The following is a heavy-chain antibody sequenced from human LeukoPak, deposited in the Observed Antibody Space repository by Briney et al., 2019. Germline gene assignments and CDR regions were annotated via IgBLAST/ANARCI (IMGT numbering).Heavy chain of an antibody. J-gene: IGHJ4*02. D-gene: IGHD2-15*01. CDR1: GGSISSYY. Sequence: SETLSLTCTVSGGSISSYYWSWIRQPPGKGLEWIGYIYYSGSTNYNPSLKSRVTISVDTSKNQFSLKLSSVTAADTAVYYCARYCSGGSCYVRHFGYWGQGTLVTVSS. CDR3: ARYCSGGSCYVRHFGY. V-gene: IGHV4-59*01. CDR2: IYYSGST.